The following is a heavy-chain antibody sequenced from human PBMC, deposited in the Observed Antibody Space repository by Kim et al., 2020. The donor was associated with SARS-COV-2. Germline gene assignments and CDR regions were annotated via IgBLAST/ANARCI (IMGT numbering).Heavy chain of an antibody. Sequence: ASVKVSCKASGYTFTSYALNWVRQAPGQGLEWMGWINTNTGDPTYAQGFTGRFVFSLDTSASTAYLQINSLQAVDTAVYYCARGDYDILTGYYKENYFDYWGLGTLVTVSS. CDR1: GYTFTSYA. V-gene: IGHV7-4-1*02. CDR3: ARGDYDILTGYYKENYFDY. J-gene: IGHJ4*02. CDR2: INTNTGDP. D-gene: IGHD3-9*01.